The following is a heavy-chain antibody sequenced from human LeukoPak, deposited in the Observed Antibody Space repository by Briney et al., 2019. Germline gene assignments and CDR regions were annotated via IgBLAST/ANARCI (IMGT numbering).Heavy chain of an antibody. V-gene: IGHV4-61*08. J-gene: IGHJ6*03. CDR3: ARGSDSQYYYYYMDV. CDR2: ISYSGST. D-gene: IGHD3-22*01. Sequence: SETLSLTCSVSGHSIDSRGYYWSWIRQRPGTGLEWIGYISYSGSTNYNPSLKSRVTISVDTSKNQFSLKLSSVTAADTAVYYCARGSDSQYYYYYMDVWGKGTTVTVSS. CDR1: GHSIDSRGYY.